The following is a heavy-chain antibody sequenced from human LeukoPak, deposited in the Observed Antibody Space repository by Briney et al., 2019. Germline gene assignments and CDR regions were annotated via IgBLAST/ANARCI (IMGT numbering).Heavy chain of an antibody. CDR3: ARDRMKHYCSSTSCYYYYYMDV. D-gene: IGHD2-2*01. V-gene: IGHV3-23*01. CDR2: VSGSGGST. CDR1: GFTFSSNG. J-gene: IGHJ6*03. Sequence: PGGSLRLSCADSGFTFSSNGMSWVRQAPGKGLEWVSGVSGSGGSTYYADSVKGRVTISRDNSKNTRYLQMNSLRDEDTAVYYCARDRMKHYCSSTSCYYYYYMDVWGKGTTVTVSS.